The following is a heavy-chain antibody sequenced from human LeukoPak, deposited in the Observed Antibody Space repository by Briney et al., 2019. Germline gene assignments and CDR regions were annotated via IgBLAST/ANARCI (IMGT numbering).Heavy chain of an antibody. CDR3: PKSRGYDSGGYYVFDY. CDR1: GDSISSSNW. V-gene: IGHV4-4*02. CDR2: IYHSGST. Sequence: SETLSLTCAVSGDSISSSNWWSWVRQPPGKGLEWIGEIYHSGSTNYNPSLKSRITMSVDKSKNQFSLKLSSVTAADTAVYYCPKSRGYDSGGYYVFDYGGQEPLVTVSS. D-gene: IGHD3-22*01. J-gene: IGHJ4*02.